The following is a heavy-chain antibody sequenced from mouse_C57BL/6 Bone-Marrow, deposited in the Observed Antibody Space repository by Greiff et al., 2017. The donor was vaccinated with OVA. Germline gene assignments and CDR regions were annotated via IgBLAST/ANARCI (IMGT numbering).Heavy chain of an antibody. CDR1: GYAFSSSW. D-gene: IGHD1-1*01. V-gene: IGHV1-82*01. J-gene: IGHJ3*01. CDR3: ARDYGSSLFAY. CDR2: IYPGDGDT. Sequence: VQVVESGPELVKPGASVKISCKASGYAFSSSWMNWVKQRPGKGLEWIGRIYPGDGDTNYNGKFKGKATLTADKSSSTAYMQLSSLTSEDSAVYFCARDYGSSLFAYWGQGTLVTVSA.